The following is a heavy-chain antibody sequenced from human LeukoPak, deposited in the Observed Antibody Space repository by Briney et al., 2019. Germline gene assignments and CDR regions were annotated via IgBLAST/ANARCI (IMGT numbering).Heavy chain of an antibody. V-gene: IGHV1-69*05. D-gene: IGHD6-13*01. CDR1: GGTFSSYA. CDR2: IIPIFGTA. CDR3: AVDSSSWTFDY. Sequence: SVKVSCKASGGTFSSYAISWVRQAPGHGLEWMGRIIPIFGTANYAQKFQGRVTITTDESTSAAYMELSSLRSEDTAVYYCAVDSSSWTFDYWGQGPLATVSS. J-gene: IGHJ4*02.